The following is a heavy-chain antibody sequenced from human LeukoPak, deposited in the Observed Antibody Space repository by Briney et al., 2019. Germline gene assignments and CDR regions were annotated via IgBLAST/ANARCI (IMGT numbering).Heavy chain of an antibody. CDR1: GFTFSSYA. V-gene: IGHV3-23*01. Sequence: GGALRLSCAASGFTFSSYAMSWVRRAPGKVLERVSAISGSGGSTYYADSVKGRFTISRDNSKNTLYLQMNSLRAEDTAVYYCAKGQDGFFDYWGQGTLVTVSS. J-gene: IGHJ4*02. CDR2: ISGSGGST. D-gene: IGHD4-17*01. CDR3: AKGQDGFFDY.